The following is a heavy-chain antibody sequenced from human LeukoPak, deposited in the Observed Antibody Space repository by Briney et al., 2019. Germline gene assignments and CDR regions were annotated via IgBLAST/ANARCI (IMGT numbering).Heavy chain of an antibody. CDR3: ARDDSSGYLSAVYFQH. V-gene: IGHV1-46*01. D-gene: IGHD3-22*01. CDR2: INPSGGST. J-gene: IGHJ1*01. Sequence: ASVKVSCKASGYTFTSYYMHWVRQAPGQGLEWMGIINPSGGSTSYAQKFQGRVTMTRDTSTSTVYMELSSLRSEDTAVYYCARDDSSGYLSAVYFQHWGQGALVTVSS. CDR1: GYTFTSYY.